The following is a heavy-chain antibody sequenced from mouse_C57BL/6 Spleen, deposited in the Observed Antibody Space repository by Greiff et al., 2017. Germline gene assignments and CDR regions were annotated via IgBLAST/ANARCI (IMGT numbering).Heavy chain of an antibody. D-gene: IGHD1-1*01. Sequence: VQLQQPGAELVKPGASVKMSCKASGYTFTSYWITWVKQRPGQGLEWIGDIYPGSGSTNYNEKFKSKATLTVDTSSSTAYMQLSSLTSEDSAVYYCARTGGSSYGFAYWGQGTLVTVSA. CDR3: ARTGGSSYGFAY. CDR1: GYTFTSYW. J-gene: IGHJ3*01. V-gene: IGHV1-55*01. CDR2: IYPGSGST.